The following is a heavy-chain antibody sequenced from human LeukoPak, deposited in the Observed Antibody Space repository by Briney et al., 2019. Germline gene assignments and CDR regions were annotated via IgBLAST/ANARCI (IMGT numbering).Heavy chain of an antibody. D-gene: IGHD3-22*01. Sequence: GGSLRLSCAVSGFTFSDYSMNWVRQAPGKGLEWVSYISSASRTIKYADFVRGRFTASRDNAKKSLHLQMNRLTTEDTAVYFCVRDAGRFYYDSTGEDYWGQGTLVTVSS. CDR1: GFTFSDYS. J-gene: IGHJ4*02. CDR2: ISSASRTI. V-gene: IGHV3-48*04. CDR3: VRDAGRFYYDSTGEDY.